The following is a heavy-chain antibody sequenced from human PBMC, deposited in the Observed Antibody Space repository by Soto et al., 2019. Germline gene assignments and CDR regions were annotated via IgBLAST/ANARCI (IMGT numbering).Heavy chain of an antibody. Sequence: QVQLVQSGAEVKKPGASVKVSCKASGYTFTSYGISWVRQAPGQGLEWMGWISAYNGNTNYAQKLQGRVTMTTDTSTSAAYMELRRLRSDDTAVYYWARAGIAVARTGNWFDPWGQGTLVTVSS. CDR2: ISAYNGNT. CDR3: ARAGIAVARTGNWFDP. V-gene: IGHV1-18*04. CDR1: GYTFTSYG. D-gene: IGHD6-19*01. J-gene: IGHJ5*02.